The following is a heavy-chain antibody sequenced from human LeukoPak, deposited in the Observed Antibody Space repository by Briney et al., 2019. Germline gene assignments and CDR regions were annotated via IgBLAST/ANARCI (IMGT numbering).Heavy chain of an antibody. CDR2: IWYDGGYK. CDR3: AREQLTAYYFDY. V-gene: IGHV3-33*08. Sequence: GGSLRLSCVASGFTVSTNYLSWVRQAPGKGLEWVAVIWYDGGYKFYADFVKGRFTISRDNSKNTLYLQMNSLRAEDTAVYFCAREQLTAYYFDYWGQGTLVTVSS. D-gene: IGHD1-1*01. CDR1: GFTVSTNY. J-gene: IGHJ4*02.